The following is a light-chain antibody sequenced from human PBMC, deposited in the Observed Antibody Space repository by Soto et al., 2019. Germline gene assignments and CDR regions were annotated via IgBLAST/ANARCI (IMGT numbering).Light chain of an antibody. CDR1: SSDVGGYDY. CDR2: DVT. J-gene: IGLJ1*01. CDR3: TSYTSSSTLV. Sequence: SALTQPASVSGSPGQSITISCTGTSSDVGGYDYVSWYQQYPGKAPKLMIYDVTNRPSGISNRFSGSRSGNTASLTISGLQAADEADYYCTSYTSSSTLVFGTGTKVTVL. V-gene: IGLV2-14*01.